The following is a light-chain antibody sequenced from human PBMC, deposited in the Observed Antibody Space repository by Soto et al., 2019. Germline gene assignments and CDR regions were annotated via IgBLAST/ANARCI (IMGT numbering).Light chain of an antibody. J-gene: IGKJ1*01. Sequence: SVGDRVTITCRASQSISSYLNWYQQKPGKAPKLLIYAASSLQSGVPSRFSGSGSGTDFTLTISSLQPEDFATYYCQQSYSTTWTFGQGTKVDIK. CDR2: AAS. V-gene: IGKV1-39*01. CDR1: QSISSY. CDR3: QQSYSTTWT.